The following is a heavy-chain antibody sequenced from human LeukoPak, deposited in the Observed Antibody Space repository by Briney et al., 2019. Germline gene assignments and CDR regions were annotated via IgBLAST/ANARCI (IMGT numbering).Heavy chain of an antibody. CDR3: AKEMDPQWLAYYYYYGMDV. D-gene: IGHD6-19*01. Sequence: PGGSLRLSCVASGFPFSSYWMTWVRQAPGKGLEWVANIKQDGSKKSYVDSVKGRFTISRDNAKNSLYLQMNSLRAEDTALYYCAKEMDPQWLAYYYYYGMDVWGQGTTVTVSS. CDR2: IKQDGSKK. V-gene: IGHV3-7*03. CDR1: GFPFSSYW. J-gene: IGHJ6*02.